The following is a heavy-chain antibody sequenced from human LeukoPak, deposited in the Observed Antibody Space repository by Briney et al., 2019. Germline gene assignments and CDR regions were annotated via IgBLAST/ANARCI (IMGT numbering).Heavy chain of an antibody. D-gene: IGHD2-21*02. CDR2: INPNSGGT. Sequence: ASVKVSCKASGYTLTDYYMHWVRQAPGQGLEWMGWINPNSGGTDYAQKFQGRVTMTRDTSISTAYMELSRLRSDDAAVYYCARDAGDIVVVTGAFDIWGQGTMVTVSS. CDR1: GYTLTDYY. J-gene: IGHJ3*02. V-gene: IGHV1-2*02. CDR3: ARDAGDIVVVTGAFDI.